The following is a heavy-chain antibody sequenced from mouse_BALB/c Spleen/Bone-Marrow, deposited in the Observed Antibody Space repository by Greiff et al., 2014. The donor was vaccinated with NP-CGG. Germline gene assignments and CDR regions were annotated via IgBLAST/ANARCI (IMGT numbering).Heavy chain of an antibody. CDR1: GFNIKDYY. Sequence: DVQLQESGAELVRSGASVKLSCTASGFNIKDYYMHWVKQRPEQGLEWIGWIDPENGDTEYAPKFQGKATMTADTSSNTAYLQLSSLTSEDTAVYYCNARGGYDFDYFDYWGQGTTLTVSS. CDR2: IDPENGDT. D-gene: IGHD2-2*01. CDR3: NARGGYDFDYFDY. J-gene: IGHJ2*01. V-gene: IGHV14-4*02.